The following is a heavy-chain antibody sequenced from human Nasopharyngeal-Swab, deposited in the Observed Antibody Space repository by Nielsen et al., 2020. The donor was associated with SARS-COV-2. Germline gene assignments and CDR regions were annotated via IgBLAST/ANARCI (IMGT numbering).Heavy chain of an antibody. D-gene: IGHD5-18*01. CDR1: GYTFTSYG. Sequence: ASVKVSCKASGYTFTSYGISWVRQAPGQGLEWMGWISAYNGNTKYAQKVQDRVTMTTDTSTSTAYMELRSLRYDDTAVYYCARVELQLWSDFDYWGQGTLVTVSS. CDR3: ARVELQLWSDFDY. V-gene: IGHV1-18*01. J-gene: IGHJ4*02. CDR2: ISAYNGNT.